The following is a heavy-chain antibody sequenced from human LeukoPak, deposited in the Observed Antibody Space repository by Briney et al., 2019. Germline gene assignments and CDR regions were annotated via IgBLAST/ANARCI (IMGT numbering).Heavy chain of an antibody. D-gene: IGHD4-11*01. Sequence: VASVNVSCKTSGYTFTSYGITWVRQAPGQGLELMGWISTKHGKTDYAQKLPGSVTMTTDTSPSTPYMELRSLRSDDPAVYYCARDENYNKDYWGQGALVTVSS. CDR1: GYTFTSYG. V-gene: IGHV1-18*01. CDR2: ISTKHGKT. CDR3: ARDENYNKDY. J-gene: IGHJ4*02.